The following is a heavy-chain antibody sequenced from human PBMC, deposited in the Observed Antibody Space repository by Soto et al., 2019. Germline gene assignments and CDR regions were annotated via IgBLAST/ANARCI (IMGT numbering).Heavy chain of an antibody. D-gene: IGHD3-9*01. Sequence: QITLKESGPTLVKPTQPLTLTCTFSGFSLSTSGVGVGWIRQPPGKALEWLALIYWDDDKRYSPSLKSRLTITKDTSKNQVVLTMTNMDPVDTATYYCAHSREDILTGYYLPFDYWGQGTLVTVSS. CDR1: GFSLSTSGVG. J-gene: IGHJ4*02. CDR3: AHSREDILTGYYLPFDY. V-gene: IGHV2-5*02. CDR2: IYWDDDK.